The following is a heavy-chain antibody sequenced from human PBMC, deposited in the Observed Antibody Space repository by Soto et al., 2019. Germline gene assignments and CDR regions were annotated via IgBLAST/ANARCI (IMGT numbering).Heavy chain of an antibody. CDR3: ARIRHANGDLDY. CDR2: ITANGHNT. V-gene: IGHV3-64*01. D-gene: IGHD4-17*01. J-gene: IGHJ4*02. Sequence: GGSLRLSCAASGFTFNNYDMSWVRQAPGRGLEYVSSITANGHNTYYANSLKGRFTISRDNSRNTLYLQMGSLRAEDMAVYYCARIRHANGDLDYRGQGTLVTVSS. CDR1: GFTFNNYD.